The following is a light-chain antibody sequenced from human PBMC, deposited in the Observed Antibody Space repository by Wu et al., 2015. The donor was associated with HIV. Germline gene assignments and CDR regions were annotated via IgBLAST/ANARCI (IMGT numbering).Light chain of an antibody. CDR3: QQRYSWPWS. Sequence: EIVMTQSPATLSVSPGESATLSCRASQSVSSNLAWYQQKPGQAPRLLIYGASTRATGIPARFSGSGSGSDFTLTISNMQSEDFAVYYCQQRYSWPWSFGQGTRVEL. CDR2: GAS. V-gene: IGKV3-15*01. J-gene: IGKJ1*01. CDR1: QSVSSN.